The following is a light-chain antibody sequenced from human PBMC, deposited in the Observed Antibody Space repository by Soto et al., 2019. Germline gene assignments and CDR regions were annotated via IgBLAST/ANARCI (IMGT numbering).Light chain of an antibody. J-gene: IGKJ2*01. Sequence: EIVLTQSPGTLSLSPGERATLSCRASQSVSSSYLAWYQQKPGQAPRLLIYGASSRATGIPDRFSGSGSGTDVTLTISRLEPEDFAVYSWQQYGSSPPMYTFGQGTKLEIK. CDR1: QSVSSSY. V-gene: IGKV3-20*01. CDR3: QQYGSSPPMYT. CDR2: GAS.